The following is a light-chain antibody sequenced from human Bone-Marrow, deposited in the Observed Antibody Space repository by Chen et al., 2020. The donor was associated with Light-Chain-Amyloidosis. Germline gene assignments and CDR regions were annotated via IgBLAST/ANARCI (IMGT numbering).Light chain of an antibody. V-gene: IGKV1-27*01. CDR2: GAS. CDR3: QKYDTAPFT. Sequence: DIQMTQSPSSPSASVGDRVTITCRASQGISDFLAWYQQKSGKSPRLLIYGASTLHSGVPSRFGGSGSGTDFSLTISSLQSEDVATYFCQKYDTAPFTFGPGTKVELK. CDR1: QGISDF. J-gene: IGKJ3*01.